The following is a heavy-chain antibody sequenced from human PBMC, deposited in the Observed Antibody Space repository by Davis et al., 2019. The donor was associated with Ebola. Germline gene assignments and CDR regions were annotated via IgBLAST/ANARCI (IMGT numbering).Heavy chain of an antibody. CDR3: TTRLRHHFDY. CDR2: ISDRSEHT. D-gene: IGHD1-1*01. CDR1: GFTFSLTD. V-gene: IGHV3-23*01. J-gene: IGHJ4*02. Sequence: GESLKISCAASGFTFSLTDMNWVRQAPGKGLEWVSTISDRSEHTHYADSVKGRFTISRDDSKNTVFLHMNSLRAEDTAIYYCTTRLRHHFDYWGQGTLVTVSS.